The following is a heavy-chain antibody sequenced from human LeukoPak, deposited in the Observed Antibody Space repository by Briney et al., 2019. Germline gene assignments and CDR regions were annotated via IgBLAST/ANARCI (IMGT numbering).Heavy chain of an antibody. Sequence: SETLSLTCAVYGGSFNGYYWSWIRQPPGKGLEWIGYIYYSGSTNYNPSLKSRVTISVDTSKNQFSLKLSSVTAADTAVYYCARGNDILTGYYGMDVWGQGTTVTVSS. CDR2: IYYSGST. CDR1: GGSFNGYY. CDR3: ARGNDILTGYYGMDV. V-gene: IGHV4-59*08. J-gene: IGHJ6*02. D-gene: IGHD3-9*01.